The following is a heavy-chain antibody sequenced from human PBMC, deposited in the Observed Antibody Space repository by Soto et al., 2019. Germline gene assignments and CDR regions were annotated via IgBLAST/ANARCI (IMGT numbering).Heavy chain of an antibody. D-gene: IGHD2-21*02. CDR2: LQTDGSHP. CDR3: GSGGDPEY. Sequence: EVQLVPSGGGLVQPGGSLRLSCVASGFTFDYYWMHWVRQAPGEGLMWVSRLQTDGSHPDYADSVKGRFTISRDNAKNTLSLQMTNPRAEVTAVYYCGSGGDPEYWGQGTGVTVSS. CDR1: GFTFDYYW. J-gene: IGHJ4*02. V-gene: IGHV3-74*01.